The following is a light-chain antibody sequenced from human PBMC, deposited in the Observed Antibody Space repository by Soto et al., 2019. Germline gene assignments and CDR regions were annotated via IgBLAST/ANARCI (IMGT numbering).Light chain of an antibody. Sequence: DIPMTQSPSSLSASVGDRVTITCRASQTISYYLNWYQQKPGKAPKPLIYTASSLQSGVPSRFSGSGSGTDFTLTISSLHPEDFATYFCQQSYSTPITFGQGTRLEIK. J-gene: IGKJ5*01. CDR2: TAS. V-gene: IGKV1-39*01. CDR1: QTISYY. CDR3: QQSYSTPIT.